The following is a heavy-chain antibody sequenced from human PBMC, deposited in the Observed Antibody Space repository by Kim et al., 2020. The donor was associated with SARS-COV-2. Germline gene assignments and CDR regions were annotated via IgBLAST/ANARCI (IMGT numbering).Heavy chain of an antibody. CDR2: VYYSGTT. D-gene: IGHD5-12*01. Sequence: SETLYLTCTVSNDSISSSSYYWGWVRQPPGKGLEWIGSVYYSGTTYYNPSLKSRVTISVDTSKSQFSLKLSSVSAADTAVYYCATLWGYGRVGGYYFDYWGQGTLVTVSS. J-gene: IGHJ4*02. CDR1: NDSISSSSYY. CDR3: ATLWGYGRVGGYYFDY. V-gene: IGHV4-39*01.